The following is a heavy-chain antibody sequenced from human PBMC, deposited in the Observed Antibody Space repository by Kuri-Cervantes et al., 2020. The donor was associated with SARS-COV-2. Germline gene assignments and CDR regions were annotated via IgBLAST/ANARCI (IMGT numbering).Heavy chain of an antibody. D-gene: IGHD3-10*01. CDR3: ARGKTMVRGENYYYMDV. V-gene: IGHV6-1*01. CDR2: TYFRSKWYN. CDR1: GVTVSSNSAA. J-gene: IGHJ6*03. Sequence: LRLSCATSGVTVSSNSAAWTWIGQSPSRGLEWLGRTYFRSKWYNDYAVSVKSRITINPDTSKKQFFLQLNSVTPEDTAVYYCARGKTMVRGENYYYMDVWGKGTAVTVSS.